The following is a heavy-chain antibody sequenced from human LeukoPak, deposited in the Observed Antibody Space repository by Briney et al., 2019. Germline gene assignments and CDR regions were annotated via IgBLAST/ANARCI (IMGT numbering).Heavy chain of an antibody. V-gene: IGHV3-23*01. D-gene: IGHD3-10*01. Sequence: GGALRLSCAASGFTFSSYAMSWVRQAPGEGLEWVSAISGSGGSTYYADSVKGRFTISRDNSKNTLYLQMNSLRAEDTAVYYCAKPPRGSGEDYWGQGTLVTVSS. CDR1: GFTFSSYA. CDR2: ISGSGGST. CDR3: AKPPRGSGEDY. J-gene: IGHJ4*02.